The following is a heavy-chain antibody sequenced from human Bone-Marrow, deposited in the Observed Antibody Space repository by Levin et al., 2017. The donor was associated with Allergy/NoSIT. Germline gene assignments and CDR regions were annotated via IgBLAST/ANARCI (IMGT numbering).Heavy chain of an antibody. CDR3: AIRNLWY. J-gene: IGHJ4*02. V-gene: IGHV3-7*02. CDR1: GIPFSNYW. Sequence: SGGSLRLSCAASGIPFSNYWVTWVRQVPGKGLEWLANMKEDGSETNYVDSVRGRFTISRDNAKNSLFLQMNSLRAEDTAMYFCAIRNLWYWGQGTLVTVSS. D-gene: IGHD1-14*01. CDR2: MKEDGSET.